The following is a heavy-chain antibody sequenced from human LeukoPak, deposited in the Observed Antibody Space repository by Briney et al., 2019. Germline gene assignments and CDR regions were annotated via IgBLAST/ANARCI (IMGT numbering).Heavy chain of an antibody. D-gene: IGHD4-17*01. CDR3: AKGGSCGYDFGDYGDAFDI. CDR2: ISGSSGST. CDR1: GFTFSNYA. V-gene: IGHV3-23*01. Sequence: GGSLRLSCAASGFTFSNYAMSWVRQAPGKGLEWVSAISGSSGSTYYADSVKGRFTISRDNSKNTLYLQMNSLRAEDTAVYYCAKGGSCGYDFGDYGDAFDIWGQGTMVTVSS. J-gene: IGHJ3*02.